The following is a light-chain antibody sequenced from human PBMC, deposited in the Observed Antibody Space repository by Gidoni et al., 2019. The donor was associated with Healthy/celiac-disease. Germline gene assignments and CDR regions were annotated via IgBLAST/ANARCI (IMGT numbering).Light chain of an antibody. J-gene: IGKJ4*01. CDR1: QDISNY. CDR3: QQYDNLSLT. V-gene: IGKV1-33*01. Sequence: DIQMTPSPSSLSASVGDRVTITCQASQDISNYLNWYQQKPGKAPKLLIYDTSNLETGVPSRFSGSGSGTDFTFTISSLQPEEIATYYCQQYDNLSLTFGGGTKVEIK. CDR2: DTS.